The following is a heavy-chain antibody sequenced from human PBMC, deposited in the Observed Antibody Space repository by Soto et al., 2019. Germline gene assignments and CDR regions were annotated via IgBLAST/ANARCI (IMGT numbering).Heavy chain of an antibody. D-gene: IGHD3-3*01. CDR3: ARGQHDITIFGVHTY. CDR2: INPSGGST. CDR1: GYTFTSYY. V-gene: IGHV1-46*01. Sequence: GASVKVSCKASGYTFTSYYMHWVRQAPGQGLEWMGIINPSGGSTSYAQKFQGRVTMTRDTSTSTVYMELSSLRSEDTAVYYCARGQHDITIFGVHTYWGQGTLVTVSS. J-gene: IGHJ4*02.